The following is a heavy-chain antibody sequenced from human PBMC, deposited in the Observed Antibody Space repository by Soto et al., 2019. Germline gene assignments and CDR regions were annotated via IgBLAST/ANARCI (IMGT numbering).Heavy chain of an antibody. V-gene: IGHV3-33*01. CDR2: VWYDGSKQ. CDR1: GSIFNTHG. J-gene: IGHJ4*02. CDR3: ARAVRGVAIDY. Sequence: QVQLVESGGGVVQPGRSLRLSCAASGSIFNTHGMHWVRQAPGKGLEWLAVVWYDGSKQYYADSVKGRFTISKDNSKNMVYLQMNRLRAEDTAVYYCARAVRGVAIDYWGQGTLVTVSS. D-gene: IGHD3-10*01.